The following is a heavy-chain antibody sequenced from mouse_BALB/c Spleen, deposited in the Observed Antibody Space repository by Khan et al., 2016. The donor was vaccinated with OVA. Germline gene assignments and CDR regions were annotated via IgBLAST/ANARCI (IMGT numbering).Heavy chain of an antibody. Sequence: EVQLVESGGGLVKPGGSLKVSCAASGFTFSNYAMSWVRQTPEKRLEWVASISTGDTTYYPDSVKGRFTISRDNARNILYLQMRSLRSDDTAMYCCARDYWFVYWGQGTLVTVSA. CDR1: GFTFSNYA. V-gene: IGHV5-6-5*01. CDR2: ISTGDTT. J-gene: IGHJ3*01. CDR3: ARDYWFVY.